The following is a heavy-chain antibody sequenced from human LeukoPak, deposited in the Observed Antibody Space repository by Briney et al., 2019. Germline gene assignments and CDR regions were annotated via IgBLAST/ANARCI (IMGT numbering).Heavy chain of an antibody. CDR3: ARDRGGNFDY. V-gene: IGHV1-8*01. D-gene: IGHD4-23*01. Sequence: ASVTVSCKASGYTFTSYDINWVRQATGQGLEWMGWMNPNSGNTGYAQKFQGRVTMTRNTSISTAYMELSSRRSDDTAVYYCARDRGGNFDYWGQGTLVTVSS. CDR2: MNPNSGNT. J-gene: IGHJ4*02. CDR1: GYTFTSYD.